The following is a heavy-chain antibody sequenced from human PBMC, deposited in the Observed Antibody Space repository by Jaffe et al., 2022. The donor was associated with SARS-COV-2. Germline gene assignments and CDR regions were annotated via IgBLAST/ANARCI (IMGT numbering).Heavy chain of an antibody. CDR3: TTDPTVTHAAHRQYYYYYYMDV. Sequence: EVQLVESGGGLVKPGGSLRLSCAASGFTFSNAWMSWVRQAPGKGLEWVGRIKSKTDGGTTDYAAPVKGRFTISRDDSKNTLYLQMNSLKTEDTAVYYCTTDPTVTHAAHRQYYYYYYMDVWGKGTTVTVSS. CDR1: GFTFSNAW. D-gene: IGHD4-17*01. V-gene: IGHV3-15*01. J-gene: IGHJ6*03. CDR2: IKSKTDGGTT.